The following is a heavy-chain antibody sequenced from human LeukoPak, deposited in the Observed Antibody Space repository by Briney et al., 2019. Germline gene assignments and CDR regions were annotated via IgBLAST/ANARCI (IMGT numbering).Heavy chain of an antibody. Sequence: PSEALSLTCTVYGGSISSSSYQWGWIRQPPGKGLEWIGSIHYSGSTYYSPSLKSRLTISVDTSKKQFSLKLSSVTAADTAVYFCASMYSSSVYFDYWGQGTLVTVSS. CDR2: IHYSGST. D-gene: IGHD6-6*01. CDR1: GGSISSSSYQ. J-gene: IGHJ4*02. V-gene: IGHV4-39*01. CDR3: ASMYSSSVYFDY.